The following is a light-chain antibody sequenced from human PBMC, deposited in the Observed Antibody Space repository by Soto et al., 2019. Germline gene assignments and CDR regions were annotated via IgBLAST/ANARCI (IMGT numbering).Light chain of an antibody. Sequence: QSVLTQPPSASGTPGQRVTISCSGSSSNIGSNTVNWYQQLPGTAPKLLIYSNNQQPSAVPDRFSGSKSGTSASLAISGLLSDDEDDYYCAAWDDSLNGPVFGGGTKITVL. J-gene: IGLJ2*01. CDR1: SSNIGSNT. CDR3: AAWDDSLNGPV. V-gene: IGLV1-44*01. CDR2: SNN.